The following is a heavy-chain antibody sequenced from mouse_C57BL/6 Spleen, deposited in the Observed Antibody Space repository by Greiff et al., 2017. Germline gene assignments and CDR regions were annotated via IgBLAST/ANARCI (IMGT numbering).Heavy chain of an antibody. CDR2: ISDGGSYT. CDR1: GFTFSSYA. V-gene: IGHV5-4*01. D-gene: IGHD1-1*01. CDR3: AREDYYGSSDYFDD. Sequence: EVKLMESGGGLVKPGGSLKLSCAASGFTFSSYAMSWVRQTPEKRLEWVATISDGGSYTYYPDNVKGRFTISRDNAKNNLYLQMSQLKSEDTAMYYCAREDYYGSSDYFDDWGQGTTLTVSS. J-gene: IGHJ2*01.